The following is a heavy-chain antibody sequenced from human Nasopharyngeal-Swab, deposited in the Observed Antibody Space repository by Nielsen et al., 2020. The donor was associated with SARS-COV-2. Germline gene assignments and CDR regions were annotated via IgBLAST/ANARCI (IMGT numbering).Heavy chain of an antibody. CDR3: ARGGHKHDYGDYGLGY. CDR2: IWYDGSNK. CDR1: GFTFSSYG. D-gene: IGHD4-17*01. Sequence: LSLTCAASGFTFSSYGMHWVRQAPGKGLEWVAVIWYDGSNKYYADSVKGRFTISRDNSKNTLYLQMNSLRAEDTAVYYCARGGHKHDYGDYGLGYWGQGTLVTVSS. V-gene: IGHV3-33*01. J-gene: IGHJ4*02.